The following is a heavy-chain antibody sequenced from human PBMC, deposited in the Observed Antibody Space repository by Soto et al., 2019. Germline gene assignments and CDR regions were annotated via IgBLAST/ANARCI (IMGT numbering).Heavy chain of an antibody. Sequence: SIMLCCAASGFTFSSYGMHWVRQAPGKGLEWVAVIWYDGSNKYYADSVKGRFTISRDNSKNTLYLQMNSLRAEDTAVYYCARYPHSSAYRYDGIDLLGQGTPV. CDR1: GFTFSSYG. V-gene: IGHV3-33*01. D-gene: IGHD6-19*01. J-gene: IGHJ6*02. CDR3: ARYPHSSAYRYDGIDL. CDR2: IWYDGSNK.